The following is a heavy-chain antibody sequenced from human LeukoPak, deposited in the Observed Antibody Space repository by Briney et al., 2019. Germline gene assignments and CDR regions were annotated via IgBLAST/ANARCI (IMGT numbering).Heavy chain of an antibody. D-gene: IGHD7-27*01. CDR3: ASVKLGPEGFFDS. J-gene: IGHJ4*02. Sequence: GSLKLSCKASGNTFSGYSIHWVRQAPGQGLEWMGWIYPKSGGTNYAQKFQGRVTMTRDTSISTAYMELRRLRSDDTAVYHCASVKLGPEGFFDSWGQGTLVTVSS. V-gene: IGHV1-2*02. CDR1: GNTFSGYS. CDR2: IYPKSGGT.